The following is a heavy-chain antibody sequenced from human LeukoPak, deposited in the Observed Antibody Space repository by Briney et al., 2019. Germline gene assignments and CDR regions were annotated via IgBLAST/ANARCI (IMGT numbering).Heavy chain of an antibody. Sequence: ASVKVSCTASGYTFTSYDINWVRQATGQGLEWMGWMNPNSGNIGYAQKFQGRVTMTRNTSISTAYMELSSLRSEDTAVYYCASGVLYYGMDVWGQGTTVTVSS. CDR1: GYTFTSYD. CDR3: ASGVLYYGMDV. J-gene: IGHJ6*02. CDR2: MNPNSGNI. V-gene: IGHV1-8*01. D-gene: IGHD2-15*01.